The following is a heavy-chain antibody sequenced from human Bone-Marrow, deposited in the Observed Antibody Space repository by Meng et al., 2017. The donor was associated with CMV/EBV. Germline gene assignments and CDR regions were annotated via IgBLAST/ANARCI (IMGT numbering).Heavy chain of an antibody. CDR2: IWYDGSNQ. CDR3: ARDPLSVTVVRGVITQWGYFDS. D-gene: IGHD3-10*01. CDR1: GFTFSTYG. Sequence: GESLKISCAASGFTFSTYGMHWVRQAPGKGLEWVAVIWYDGSNQYYADSVKGRFTISRDNSKNTLYLQMNSLSPEDTAVYYCARDPLSVTVVRGVITQWGYFDSWGQGTLVTVSS. V-gene: IGHV3-33*01. J-gene: IGHJ4*02.